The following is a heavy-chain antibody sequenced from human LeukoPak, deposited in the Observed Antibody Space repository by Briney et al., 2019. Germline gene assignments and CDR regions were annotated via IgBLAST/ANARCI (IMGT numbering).Heavy chain of an antibody. CDR3: ASSVGVVPNTFDY. D-gene: IGHD3-3*01. CDR1: GGSISSYY. CDR2: IYYSGST. J-gene: IGHJ4*02. Sequence: PSETLSLTCTVSGGSISSYYWSWIRQPPGKGLEWIGYIYYSGSTYYNPSLKSRVTISVDTSKNQFSLKLSSVTAADTAVYYCASSVGVVPNTFDYWGQGTLVTVSS. V-gene: IGHV4-59*08.